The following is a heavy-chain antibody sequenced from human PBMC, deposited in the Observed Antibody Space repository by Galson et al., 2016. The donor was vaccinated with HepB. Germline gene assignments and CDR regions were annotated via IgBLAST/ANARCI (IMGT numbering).Heavy chain of an antibody. J-gene: IGHJ4*02. CDR1: GFTFSSFP. V-gene: IGHV3-30*04. Sequence: SLRLSCAASGFTFSSFPMHWVRQAPGKGLEWVAVIPYDGSTNYYADSVKGRFTISRDNSKNMVYLQMDSLRIEDTAVYYCARDGPPLWSGYVEYYFDYWGQGALVTVSS. D-gene: IGHD3-3*01. CDR3: ARDGPPLWSGYVEYYFDY. CDR2: IPYDGSTN.